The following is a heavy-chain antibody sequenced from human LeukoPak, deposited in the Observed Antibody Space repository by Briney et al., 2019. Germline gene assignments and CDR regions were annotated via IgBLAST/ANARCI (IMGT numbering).Heavy chain of an antibody. CDR3: ARNGGVGLRYFDWLYYFDY. D-gene: IGHD3-9*01. CDR2: IYTSGST. Sequence: SETLSLTCTVSGGSISSSSYYWGWIRQPPGKGLEWIGRIYTSGSTNYNPSLKSRVTMSVDTSKNQFSLKLSSVTAADTAVYYCARNGGVGLRYFDWLYYFDYWGQGTLVTVSS. V-gene: IGHV4-39*07. CDR1: GGSISSSSYY. J-gene: IGHJ4*02.